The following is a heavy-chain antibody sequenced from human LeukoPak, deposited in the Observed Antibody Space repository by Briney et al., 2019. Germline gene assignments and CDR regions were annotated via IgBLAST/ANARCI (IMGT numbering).Heavy chain of an antibody. CDR3: AKDPSEQQLVDYFDY. J-gene: IGHJ4*02. Sequence: GGSLRLSCAASGFTFSTYWMHWVRQAPGKGLVWVSRISSDGSITGYADSVKGRFTISRDNSKNTLYLQMNSLRAEDTAVYYCAKDPSEQQLVDYFDYWGQGTLVTVSS. CDR1: GFTFSTYW. D-gene: IGHD6-13*01. V-gene: IGHV3-74*01. CDR2: ISSDGSIT.